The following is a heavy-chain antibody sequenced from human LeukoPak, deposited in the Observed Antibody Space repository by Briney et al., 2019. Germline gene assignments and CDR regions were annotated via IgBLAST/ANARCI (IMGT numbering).Heavy chain of an antibody. V-gene: IGHV3-30*04. CDR2: MSYDGSNK. CDR1: GFTFSSYA. CDR3: ARGSRRQLVFDY. Sequence: HPGGSLRLSCAASGFTFSSYAMHWVRQAPGKGLEWVAVMSYDGSNKYYADSVKGRFTISRDNSKNTLYLQMNSLRAEDTAVYYCARGSRRQLVFDYWGQGTLVTVSS. J-gene: IGHJ4*02. D-gene: IGHD6-6*01.